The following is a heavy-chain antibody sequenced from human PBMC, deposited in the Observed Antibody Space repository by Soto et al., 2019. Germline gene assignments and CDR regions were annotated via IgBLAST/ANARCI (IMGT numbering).Heavy chain of an antibody. CDR2: IWYDGNNK. Sequence: GGSLRLSCAASGFTFSNYGMHWVRQAPGKGLEWVAVIWYDGNNKYYADSVKGRFTISRDDSNNTLYVQMTSLRAEDTAVYYCARGLHSLFDYWGQGTLVTVSS. CDR1: GFTFSNYG. J-gene: IGHJ4*02. D-gene: IGHD2-21*01. V-gene: IGHV3-33*01. CDR3: ARGLHSLFDY.